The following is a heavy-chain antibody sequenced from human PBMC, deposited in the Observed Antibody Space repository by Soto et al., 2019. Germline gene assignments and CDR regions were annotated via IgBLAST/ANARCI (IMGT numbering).Heavy chain of an antibody. J-gene: IGHJ5*02. CDR2: IWYDGSNK. V-gene: IGHV3-33*01. CDR1: GFTFSSYG. CDR3: ARDPRLTSDYVGVFFFWFDP. D-gene: IGHD4-17*01. Sequence: GGSLRLSCAASGFTFSSYGMHWVRQAPGKGLEWVAVIWYDGSNKYYADSVKGRFTISRDNSKNTRYLQMNSLRAEDTAVYYCARDPRLTSDYVGVFFFWFDPWGQGTLVTVSS.